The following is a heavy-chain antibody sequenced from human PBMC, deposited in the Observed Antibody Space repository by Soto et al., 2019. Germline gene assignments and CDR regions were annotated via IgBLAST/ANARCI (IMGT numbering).Heavy chain of an antibody. J-gene: IGHJ4*02. CDR2: IDSDGSST. Sequence: GALRLSCAASGFTWMHWVRQRPGKGMEWVSEIDSDGSSTDYADSVKGRFTVSRDNAQNSLFLQMNSLRAEDTAVYYCASLSATVDHWGQGILVTVSS. CDR1: GFTW. CDR3: ASLSATVDH. V-gene: IGHV3-74*01. D-gene: IGHD6-13*01.